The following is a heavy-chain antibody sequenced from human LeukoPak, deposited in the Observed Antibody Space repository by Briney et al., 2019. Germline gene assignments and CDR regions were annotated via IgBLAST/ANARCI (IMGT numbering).Heavy chain of an antibody. D-gene: IGHD1-26*01. J-gene: IGHJ4*02. CDR1: GYTFTSYY. CDR2: INPSGGST. V-gene: IGHV1-46*01. CDR3: AREGVGATTGDY. Sequence: ASVKVSCKASGYTFTSYYMHWVRQAPGQGLEWMGIINPSGGSTSYAQKFQGRVTMTRDTSTSTVYMELSRLRSEDTAVYYCAREGVGATTGDYWGQGTLVTVSS.